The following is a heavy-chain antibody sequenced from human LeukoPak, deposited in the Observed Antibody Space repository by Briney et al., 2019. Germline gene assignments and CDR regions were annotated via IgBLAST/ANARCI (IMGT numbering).Heavy chain of an antibody. CDR1: GGSISSSSYY. J-gene: IGHJ5*02. D-gene: IGHD2-15*01. Sequence: PSETLSLTCTVSGGSISSSSYYWGWIRQPPGKGLEWIGSIYYSGSTYYNPSLKSRVTISADTSKNQSSLKLSSVTAADTAVYYCARSTYLIVVVVAATHSGNWFDPWGQGTLVTVSS. CDR3: ARSTYLIVVVVAATHSGNWFDP. CDR2: IYYSGST. V-gene: IGHV4-39*01.